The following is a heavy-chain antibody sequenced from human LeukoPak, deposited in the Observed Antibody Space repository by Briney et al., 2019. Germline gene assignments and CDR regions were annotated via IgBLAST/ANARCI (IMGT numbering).Heavy chain of an antibody. D-gene: IGHD3-10*01. CDR1: GGSISSGSYY. CDR2: IYTSGST. V-gene: IGHV4-61*02. Sequence: SQTLSLTCTVSGGSISSGSYYWSWIRQPAGKGLEWIGRIYTSGSTNYNPSLKSRVTISVDTSKNQFSLKLTSVTAADTAVYYCAANSADYNTLGSSYKVWGQGTLVTVSS. J-gene: IGHJ4*02. CDR3: AANSADYNTLGSSYKV.